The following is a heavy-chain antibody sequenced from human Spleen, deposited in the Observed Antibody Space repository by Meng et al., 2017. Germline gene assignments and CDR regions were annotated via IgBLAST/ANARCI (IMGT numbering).Heavy chain of an antibody. D-gene: IGHD2-21*02. Sequence: ESLKISCAVYGGSLSGYYWSWIRQPPGKGLEWIGEINHSGSTNYNPSLKSRVTISVDTSKNQFSLKLSSVTAADTAVYYCARGRGDHIVVVTAIPEAKRPFDYWGQGTLVTVSS. CDR3: ARGRGDHIVVVTAIPEAKRPFDY. CDR2: INHSGST. V-gene: IGHV4-34*01. CDR1: GGSLSGYY. J-gene: IGHJ4*02.